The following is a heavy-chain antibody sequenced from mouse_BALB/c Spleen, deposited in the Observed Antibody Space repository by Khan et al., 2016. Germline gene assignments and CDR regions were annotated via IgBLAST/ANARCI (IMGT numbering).Heavy chain of an antibody. V-gene: IGHV1-54*01. CDR3: AREGDGSYFDY. J-gene: IGHJ2*01. Sequence: QVQLQQSGAELVRPGTSVKVSCKASGYAFTNYLIEWVKQRPGQGLEWIGVINPGSGGTNYNEKFKGKATLTADKSSSTAYMQLSSLTSDDSAGYFCAREGDGSYFDYGGRGTTLTVSS. CDR1: GYAFTNYL. CDR2: INPGSGGT. D-gene: IGHD2-3*01.